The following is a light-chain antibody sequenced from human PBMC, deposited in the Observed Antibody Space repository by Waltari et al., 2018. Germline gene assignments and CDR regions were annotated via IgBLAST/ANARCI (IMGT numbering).Light chain of an antibody. Sequence: QPVLTQSPSVSETPGQKITISCSGSHSNIGSIFVNWYQQVPGTAPKLLIYENSQRPTGVPDRFSASKSGTSASLAISGLQSQDEADYYCAAWDDGLRGPAFGGGTKVTVL. CDR3: AAWDDGLRGPA. CDR2: ENS. CDR1: HSNIGSIF. V-gene: IGLV1-47*01. J-gene: IGLJ2*01.